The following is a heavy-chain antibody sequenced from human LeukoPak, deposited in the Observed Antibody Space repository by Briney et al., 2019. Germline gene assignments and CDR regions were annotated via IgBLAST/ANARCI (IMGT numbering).Heavy chain of an antibody. V-gene: IGHV3-23*01. CDR3: AKDHPGAMIYFDS. Sequence: GGSLRLSCAASGFTFSSYGMSWVRQAPGKGLEWVSAISGSGGTTYDADSLRGRFTISRDNSKNTLFLQINSLRAEDTAVYYCAKDHPGAMIYFDSWGQGTLVSVSS. CDR1: GFTFSSYG. CDR2: ISGSGGTT. D-gene: IGHD3-16*01. J-gene: IGHJ4*02.